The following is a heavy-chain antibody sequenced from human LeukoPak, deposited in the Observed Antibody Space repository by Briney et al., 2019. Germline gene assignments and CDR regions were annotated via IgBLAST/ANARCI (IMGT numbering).Heavy chain of an antibody. CDR1: GGSISSGSYY. Sequence: SETLSLTCTVSGGSISSGSYYWSWIRQPAGKGLEWIGRIYTSGSTSYNPSLKSRVSISVATSKNQFSLKLSSVTAADTAVYYCARARLDSSSWYRAPQYYYYYYMDVWGKGTTVTVSS. J-gene: IGHJ6*03. CDR3: ARARLDSSSWYRAPQYYYYYYMDV. D-gene: IGHD6-13*01. V-gene: IGHV4-61*02. CDR2: IYTSGST.